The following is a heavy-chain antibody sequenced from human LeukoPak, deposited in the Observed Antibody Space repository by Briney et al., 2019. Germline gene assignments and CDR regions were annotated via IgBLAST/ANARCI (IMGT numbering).Heavy chain of an antibody. J-gene: IGHJ4*02. D-gene: IGHD5-12*01. V-gene: IGHV1-69*04. Sequence: GSSVKVSCKASGGTFSSYAISWVRQAPGQGLEWMGRIIPILGIANYAQKFQGRVTTTADKSTSTAYMELSSLRSEDTAVYYCASAAVSSGYDFDYWGQGTLVTVSS. CDR1: GGTFSSYA. CDR3: ASAAVSSGYDFDY. CDR2: IIPILGIA.